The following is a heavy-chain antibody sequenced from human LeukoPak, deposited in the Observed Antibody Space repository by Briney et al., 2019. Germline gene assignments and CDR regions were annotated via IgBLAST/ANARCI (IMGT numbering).Heavy chain of an antibody. CDR3: ARAEYGQPFDP. J-gene: IGHJ5*02. CDR2: IYYSGST. D-gene: IGHD2/OR15-2a*01. V-gene: IGHV4-59*01. Sequence: PSETLSLTCTVSGGSISSYYWSWIRQPPGKGLEWIGYIYYSGSTNYNPSLKSRVTISVDTSKNQFSLKLSSVTAADTAVYYCARAEYGQPFDPWGQGTLVTVSS. CDR1: GGSISSYY.